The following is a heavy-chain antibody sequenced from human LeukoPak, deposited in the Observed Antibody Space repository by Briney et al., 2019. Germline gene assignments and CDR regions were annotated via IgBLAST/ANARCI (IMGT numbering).Heavy chain of an antibody. D-gene: IGHD3/OR15-3a*01. V-gene: IGHV4-59*01. CDR3: AKPKVYVLVDI. CDR1: GGSISSYF. CDR2: IYYSGST. Sequence: SETLSLTCTVSGGSISSYFWSWIRQPPGKGLQWIGYIYYSGSTIYNPSLKSRVTISVDTSKNQFSLKLSSVTAADTAVYYCAKPKVYVLVDIWGQGTMATVSS. J-gene: IGHJ3*01.